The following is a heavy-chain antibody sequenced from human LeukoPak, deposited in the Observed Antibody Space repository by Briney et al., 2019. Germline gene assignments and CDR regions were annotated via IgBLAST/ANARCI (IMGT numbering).Heavy chain of an antibody. CDR2: IYSDGTT. Sequence: GGSLRLSCVASGFTLRVNYMTWIRQTPGRGLEWVSVIYSDGTTKYADSAKGRFTISRDNAKNTLYVQMNSLRAEDTAVYYCARGAYGDYHFDYWGQGALVTVSS. D-gene: IGHD4-17*01. CDR1: GFTLRVNY. V-gene: IGHV3-53*01. CDR3: ARGAYGDYHFDY. J-gene: IGHJ4*02.